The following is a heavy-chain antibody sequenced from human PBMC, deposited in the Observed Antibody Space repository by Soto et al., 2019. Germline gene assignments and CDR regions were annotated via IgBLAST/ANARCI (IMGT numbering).Heavy chain of an antibody. CDR2: IYNSGST. Sequence: QLQLQQSGPGLVKPSETLSLTCTVSGGSISSSSYYWGWIRQPPGKGLEWIGSIYNSGSTYYNPSLKSRVTISVDTPKNQLSLKLSSVTAADTAVYYCARAGGNWGNWFDPWGQGALVTVSS. D-gene: IGHD2-21*01. V-gene: IGHV4-39*01. CDR3: ARAGGNWGNWFDP. CDR1: GGSISSSSYY. J-gene: IGHJ5*02.